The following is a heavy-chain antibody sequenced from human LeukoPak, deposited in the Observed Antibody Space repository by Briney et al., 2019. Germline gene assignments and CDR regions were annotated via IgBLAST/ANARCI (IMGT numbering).Heavy chain of an antibody. J-gene: IGHJ4*02. V-gene: IGHV3-20*04. CDR3: ARSSGEDGPSSWYYFDY. Sequence: GGSLRLACAASGLTFDDYGMSWVRQAPGKGLEWVSGVNWNGGSTVYADSVKGRFTISRDNAKNSLYLQMNSLRAEDTALYYCARSSGEDGPSSWYYFDYWGQGTLVTVSS. CDR1: GLTFDDYG. CDR2: VNWNGGST. D-gene: IGHD6-13*01.